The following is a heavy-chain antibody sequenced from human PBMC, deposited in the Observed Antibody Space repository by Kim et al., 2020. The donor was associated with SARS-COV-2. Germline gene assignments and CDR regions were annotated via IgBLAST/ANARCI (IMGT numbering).Heavy chain of an antibody. D-gene: IGHD1-26*01. CDR3: ARVSSGSYFGSLDY. V-gene: IGHV3-30-3*01. CDR2: ISYDGSNK. Sequence: GGSLRLSCAASGFTFSSYAMHWVRQAPGKGLEWVAVISYDGSNKYYADSVKGRFTISRDNSKNTLYLQMNSLRAEDTPVYYCARVSSGSYFGSLDYWGQG. J-gene: IGHJ4*02. CDR1: GFTFSSYA.